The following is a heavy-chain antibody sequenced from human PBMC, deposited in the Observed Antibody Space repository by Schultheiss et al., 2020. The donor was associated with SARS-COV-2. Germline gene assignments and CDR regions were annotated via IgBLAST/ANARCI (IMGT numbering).Heavy chain of an antibody. D-gene: IGHD1-1*01. J-gene: IGHJ6*02. CDR2: IYTSGST. CDR3: ARVGRLNPRYYYYYGMDV. V-gene: IGHV4-61*02. CDR1: GGSISSGDYY. Sequence: TLSLTCTVSGGSISSGDYYWSWIRQPAGKGLEWIGRIYTSGSTNYNPSLKSRVTISVDTSKNQFSLKLSSVTAADTAVYYCARVGRLNPRYYYYYGMDVWGQGTTVTVSS.